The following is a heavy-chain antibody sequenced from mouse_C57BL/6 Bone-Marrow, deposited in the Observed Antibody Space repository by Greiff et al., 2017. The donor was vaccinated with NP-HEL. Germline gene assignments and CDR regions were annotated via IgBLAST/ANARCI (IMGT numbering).Heavy chain of an antibody. CDR1: GFTFSSYT. Sequence: EVQRVESGGGLVKPGGSLKLSCAASGFTFSSYTMSWVRQTPEKRLEWVATISGGGGNTYYPDSVKGRFTISRDNAKNTLYLQMSSLRSEDTALYYCARQYDYDDLDYWGQGTTLTVSS. D-gene: IGHD2-4*01. V-gene: IGHV5-9*01. CDR3: ARQYDYDDLDY. CDR2: ISGGGGNT. J-gene: IGHJ2*01.